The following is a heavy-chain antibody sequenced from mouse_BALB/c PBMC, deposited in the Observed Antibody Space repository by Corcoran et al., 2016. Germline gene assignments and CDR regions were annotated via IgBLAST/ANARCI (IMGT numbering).Heavy chain of an antibody. V-gene: IGHV9-1*02. J-gene: IGHJ3*01. CDR2: INTYTGEP. Sequence: QIQLVQSGPELKKPGEIVKISCKASGYTFTNYGMNWVKQAPGKGLKWMGWINTYTGEPTYADDFKGRFAFSLETSASTAYLQINNLKNEDMATYFCANYYGSSFAYWGQGTLVTVSA. CDR3: ANYYGSSFAY. CDR1: GYTFTNYG. D-gene: IGHD1-1*01.